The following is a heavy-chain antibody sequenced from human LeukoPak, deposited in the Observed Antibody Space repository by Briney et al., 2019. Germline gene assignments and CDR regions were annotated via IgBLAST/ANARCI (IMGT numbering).Heavy chain of an antibody. CDR1: GGSFSGYY. CDR3: ARGGGGSYSDAFDI. Sequence: SETLSLTCAVYGGSFSGYYWSWIRQPPGKGLEWIGEINHSGSTNYNPSLKSRVTISVDTSRNQFSLKLSSVTAADTAVYYCARGGGGSYSDAFDIWGQGTMVTVSS. D-gene: IGHD1-26*01. J-gene: IGHJ3*02. CDR2: INHSGST. V-gene: IGHV4-34*01.